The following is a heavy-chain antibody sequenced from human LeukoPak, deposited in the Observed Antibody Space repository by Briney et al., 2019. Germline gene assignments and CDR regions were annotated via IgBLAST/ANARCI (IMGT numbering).Heavy chain of an antibody. CDR2: INHSGST. CDR1: GGSFSGYY. Sequence: PSETLSLTCAVYGGSFSGYYWSWIRQPPGKGLEWIGEINHSGSTNYNPSLKSRVTISVDTSKNQFSLKLSSVTAADTAVYYCAGRPTVTPMPTLPYYYYYGMDVWGQGTTVTVSS. V-gene: IGHV4-34*01. J-gene: IGHJ6*02. CDR3: AGRPTVTPMPTLPYYYYYGMDV. D-gene: IGHD4-11*01.